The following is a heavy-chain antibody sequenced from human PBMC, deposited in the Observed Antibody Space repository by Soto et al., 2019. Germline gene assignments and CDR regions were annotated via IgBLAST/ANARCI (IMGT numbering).Heavy chain of an antibody. D-gene: IGHD3-3*01. CDR1: GFAFSSYA. V-gene: IGHV3-23*01. J-gene: IGHJ6*02. CDR2: ISGSGGST. CDR3: ATINLLSFGVVMSSGRGMDV. Sequence: PCGCMRLSCAASGFAFSSYAMSWVSQAPGKGLEWVSAISGSGGSTYYADSVKGRFTISRDNSKNTLYLQMNSLRAEDTAVYYCATINLLSFGVVMSSGRGMDVWGQGSTGTVSS.